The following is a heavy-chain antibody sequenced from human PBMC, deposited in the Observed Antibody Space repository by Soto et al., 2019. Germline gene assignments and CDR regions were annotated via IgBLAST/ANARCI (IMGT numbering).Heavy chain of an antibody. CDR2: VIPILGMA. V-gene: IGHV1-69*02. CDR1: GGTFSSYS. CDR3: ARGGAVVVPGAVDRHNWFDP. D-gene: IGHD2-2*01. J-gene: IGHJ5*02. Sequence: QVQLVQSGAEVKKPXXXVKVSCEASGGTFSSYSFSWVRQAPGQGLEWMGRVIPILGMANYAQKFQGRVTITADKSTSTVYMELSSLRSEDTAVYYCARGGAVVVPGAVDRHNWFDPWGQGTLVTVSS.